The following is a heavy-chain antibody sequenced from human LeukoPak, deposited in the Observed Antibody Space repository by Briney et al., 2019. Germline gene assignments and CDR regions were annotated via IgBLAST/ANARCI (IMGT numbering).Heavy chain of an antibody. Sequence: GGSLRLSCAASGFTFSSSAMSWVRQAPGKGLEWVSSISGSGSGGSTYYADSVKGRFTISRDNSKNTLYLQMNSLRAEDTAVYYCAREYYYDSSGMDWFVNAFDIWGQGTMVTVSS. J-gene: IGHJ3*02. D-gene: IGHD3-22*01. CDR2: ISGSGSGGST. CDR3: AREYYYDSSGMDWFVNAFDI. V-gene: IGHV3-23*01. CDR1: GFTFSSSA.